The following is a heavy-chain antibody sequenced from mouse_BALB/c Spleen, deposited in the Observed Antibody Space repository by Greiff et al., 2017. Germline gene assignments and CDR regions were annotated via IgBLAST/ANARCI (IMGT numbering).Heavy chain of an antibody. CDR2: ISYDGSN. J-gene: IGHJ2*01. CDR1: GYSITSGYY. V-gene: IGHV3-6*02. D-gene: IGHD1-1*01. CDR3: ARDYYGSSYDY. Sequence: EVQLVESGPGLVKPSQSLSLTCSVTGYSITSGYYWNWIRQFPGNKLEWMGYISYDGSNNYNPSLKNLISITRDTSKNQFFLKLNSVTTEDTATYYCARDYYGSSYDYWGQGTTLTVSS.